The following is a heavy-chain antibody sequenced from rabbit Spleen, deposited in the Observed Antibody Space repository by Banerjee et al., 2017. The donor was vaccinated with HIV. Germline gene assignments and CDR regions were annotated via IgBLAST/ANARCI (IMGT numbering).Heavy chain of an antibody. CDR2: IYGGSGGST. CDR3: ARGSAAMTMVITGFYFHL. V-gene: IGHV1S40*01. CDR1: GFSFSDSYY. J-gene: IGHJ4*01. D-gene: IGHD2-1*01. Sequence: QSLEESGGDRVKPGASLTLTCTASGFSFSDSYYMCWVRQAPGKGLESIACIYGGSGGSTWYASWAKGRFTISKTSSTTVTLQLTSLTAADTATYFCARGSAAMTMVITGFYFHLWGPGTLVTVS.